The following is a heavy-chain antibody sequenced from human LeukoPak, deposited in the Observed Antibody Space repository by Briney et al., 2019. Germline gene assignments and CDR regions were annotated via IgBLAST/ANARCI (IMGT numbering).Heavy chain of an antibody. CDR1: GFTFSNYA. V-gene: IGHV3-23*01. J-gene: IGHJ4*02. D-gene: IGHD4-11*01. CDR2: ITGRGDAT. Sequence: PGGSLTLSCAASGFTFSNYAMRWVRQLPGKGLEWVASITGRGDATYYADSVQGRFTISRDNSKNPLYLQMNSLRADDTGIYYCADSNYWYPVDYWGRGTLVTVSS. CDR3: ADSNYWYPVDY.